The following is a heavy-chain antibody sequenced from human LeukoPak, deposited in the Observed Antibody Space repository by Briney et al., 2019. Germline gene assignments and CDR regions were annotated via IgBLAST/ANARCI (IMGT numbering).Heavy chain of an antibody. D-gene: IGHD1-26*01. CDR2: INEDGSTT. V-gene: IGHV3-74*01. J-gene: IGHJ4*02. CDR1: GFIFRSNW. CDR3: VRDLGGRSGH. Sequence: GGSLRLSCAASGFIFRSNWMHWVRQAPGKGLVWVSRINEDGSTTNHADSVRGRFTISRDNVKNTLYMEMNSLRAEDTAVYYCVRDLGGRSGHWGQGTLVTVSS.